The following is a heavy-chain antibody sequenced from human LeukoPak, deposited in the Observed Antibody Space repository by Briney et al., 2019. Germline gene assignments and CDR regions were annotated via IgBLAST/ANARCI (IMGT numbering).Heavy chain of an antibody. Sequence: PSETLSLTCFVSGYSISSGYFWDWIRQPPGKGLEWIGSIYRTGSTYYNPSLNSRVTISVDTSKNQFSLRLSPVTAADTAVYYCARHMTAVTTSDYWGQGTLVTVSS. D-gene: IGHD4-17*01. CDR1: GYSISSGYF. J-gene: IGHJ4*02. CDR3: ARHMTAVTTSDY. CDR2: IYRTGST. V-gene: IGHV4-38-2*01.